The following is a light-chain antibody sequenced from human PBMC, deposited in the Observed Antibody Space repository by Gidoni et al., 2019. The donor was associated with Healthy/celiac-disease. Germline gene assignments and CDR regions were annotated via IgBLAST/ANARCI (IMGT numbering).Light chain of an antibody. Sequence: IVMTQSPLSLPVTPGEPASISCRSSQSLLHSNGYNYLDWYLQKPGQSPQLLIYLGSNRASGVPDRFSSSGSGTDFTLKISRVEAEDVGVYYCMQALQTPPLFTFGPGTKVDIK. CDR2: LGS. J-gene: IGKJ3*01. V-gene: IGKV2-28*01. CDR1: QSLLHSNGYNY. CDR3: MQALQTPPLFT.